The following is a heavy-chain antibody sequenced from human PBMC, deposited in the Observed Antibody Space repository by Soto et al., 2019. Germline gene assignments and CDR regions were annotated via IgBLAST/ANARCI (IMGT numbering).Heavy chain of an antibody. CDR2: IRPYTGNT. Sequence: QVQLVQSGHEVRKPGSSVKVSCKASGYIFVNYGIAWVRQAPGQGLEWMGWIRPYTGNTHYASKVQGRLTMTTDKSTSTAYMDRGSLTSDDTAVYYCAMGANYVTPTQQDVWGQGTTVTVCS. CDR3: AMGANYVTPTQQDV. V-gene: IGHV1-18*01. CDR1: GYIFVNYG. J-gene: IGHJ6*02. D-gene: IGHD3-16*01.